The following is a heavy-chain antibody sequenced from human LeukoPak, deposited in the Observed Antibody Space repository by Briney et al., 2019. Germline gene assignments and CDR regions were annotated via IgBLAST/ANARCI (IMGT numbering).Heavy chain of an antibody. CDR1: GYTFTSYY. Sequence: GASVKVSCKASGYTFTSYYMHWVRQAPGQGLEWMGIINPSGGSTSYAQKFQGRVTMTRDTSTSTVYMELSSLRSEDTAVYFCARDSPRLYATGWSDFWGQGTLVTVSS. V-gene: IGHV1-46*01. CDR2: INPSGGST. J-gene: IGHJ5*01. CDR3: ARDSPRLYATGWSDF. D-gene: IGHD2-8*01.